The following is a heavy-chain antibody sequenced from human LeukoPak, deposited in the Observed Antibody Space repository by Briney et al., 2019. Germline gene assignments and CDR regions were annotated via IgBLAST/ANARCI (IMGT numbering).Heavy chain of an antibody. D-gene: IGHD3-3*01. CDR2: ISYDGGKT. J-gene: IGHJ4*02. CDR3: ARGFNDFWSGSQLEY. Sequence: GGSLRLSCAASGFILWGYAMHWVRQAPGKGVQWLAVISYDGGKTYYADSVEGRFTISRDNSKSTVYLEINSLRSEDTAIYYCARGFNDFWSGSQLEYWGQGTLVTASS. V-gene: IGHV3-30-3*01. CDR1: GFILWGYA.